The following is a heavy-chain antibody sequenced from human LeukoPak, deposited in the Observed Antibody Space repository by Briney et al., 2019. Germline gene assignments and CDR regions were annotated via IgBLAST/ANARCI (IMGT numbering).Heavy chain of an antibody. CDR1: GFTYSSYS. CDR2: ISSSSSYI. Sequence: GGSLRLFCAASGFTYSSYSMNWVRQAPGKGLEWVSSISSSSSYIYYADSVKGRFTISRDNAKNSLYLQMNSLRAEDTAVYYCARANWNGCLDYWGQGTLVTVSS. CDR3: ARANWNGCLDY. D-gene: IGHD1-1*01. V-gene: IGHV3-21*01. J-gene: IGHJ4*02.